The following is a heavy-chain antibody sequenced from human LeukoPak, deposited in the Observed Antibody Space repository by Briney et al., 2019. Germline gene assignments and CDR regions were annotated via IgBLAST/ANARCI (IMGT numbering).Heavy chain of an antibody. J-gene: IGHJ6*02. V-gene: IGHV3-23*01. Sequence: GGSLRPSCAASGFTFSSYAMSWVRQAPGKGLEWVSAISGSGGSTYYADSVKGRFTISRDNSKNTLYLQMNSLRAEDTAVYYCANPTTRCSMGMDVWGQGTTVTVSS. D-gene: IGHD2-2*01. CDR3: ANPTTRCSMGMDV. CDR2: ISGSGGST. CDR1: GFTFSSYA.